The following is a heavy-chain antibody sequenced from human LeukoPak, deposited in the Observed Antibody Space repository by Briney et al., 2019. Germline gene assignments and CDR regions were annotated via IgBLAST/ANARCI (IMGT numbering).Heavy chain of an antibody. J-gene: IGHJ4*02. CDR1: GYTFTSYY. CDR3: ARDRSPMPYGDYRYYFDY. V-gene: IGHV1-46*01. D-gene: IGHD4-17*01. CDR2: INPSGGST. Sequence: ASVKVSCKASGYTFTSYYMHWVRQAPGQGLEWMGIINPSGGSTSYAQKFQGRVTMTRDTSTSTVYMELSSLRSEDRAVYYCARDRSPMPYGDYRYYFDYWGQGTLVTVSS.